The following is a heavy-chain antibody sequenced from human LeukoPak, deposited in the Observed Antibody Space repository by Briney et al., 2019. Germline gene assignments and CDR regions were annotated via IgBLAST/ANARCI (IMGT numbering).Heavy chain of an antibody. CDR3: ARLGATYYYGSGSPPYYYYYYMDV. D-gene: IGHD3-10*01. CDR2: IYTSGST. CDR1: GGSISSGTYY. J-gene: IGHJ6*03. Sequence: SETLSLTCTVSGGSISSGTYYWSWIRQPAGKGLEWIGRIYTSGSTNYNPSLKSRVTISVDTSKNQFSLKLSSGTAADTAVYYCARLGATYYYGSGSPPYYYYYYMDVWGKGTTVTISS. V-gene: IGHV4-61*02.